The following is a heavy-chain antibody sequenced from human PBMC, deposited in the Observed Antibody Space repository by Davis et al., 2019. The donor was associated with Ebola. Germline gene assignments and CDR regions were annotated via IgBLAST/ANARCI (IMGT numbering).Heavy chain of an antibody. V-gene: IGHV3-23*01. CDR2: ITSSGGGT. CDR1: GFTFSSYA. Sequence: GESLKISCAASGFTFSSYAMSWVRQAPGKGLEWVSGITSSGGGTYYADSVKGRFTISSDNSRNTLFLQMNSLRADDTAVYYCAGGDFWSGRFDYWGQGTLVTVSS. D-gene: IGHD3-3*01. J-gene: IGHJ4*02. CDR3: AGGDFWSGRFDY.